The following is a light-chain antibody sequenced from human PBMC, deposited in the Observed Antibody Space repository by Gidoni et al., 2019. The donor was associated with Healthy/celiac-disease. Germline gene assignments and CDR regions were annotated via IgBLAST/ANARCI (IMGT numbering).Light chain of an antibody. Sequence: SVFTQPPSVSAAPVQKVTISCSGSSSNIGNNYVSWYQQLPGTAPKLLIYDNNKRPSGIPDRFSGSKSGTSATLGITGLQTGDEADYYCGTWDSSLSASYVFGTGTKVTVL. CDR1: SSNIGNNY. V-gene: IGLV1-51*01. J-gene: IGLJ1*01. CDR3: GTWDSSLSASYV. CDR2: DNN.